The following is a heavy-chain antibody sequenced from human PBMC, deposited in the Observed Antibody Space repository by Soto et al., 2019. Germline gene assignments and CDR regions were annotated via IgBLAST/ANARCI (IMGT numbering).Heavy chain of an antibody. CDR2: IKSETDGGTT. J-gene: IGHJ4*02. CDR3: VIYDYIWGTYRVRWAY. Sequence: EVQLMESGGGFVNPGGSLRLSCVASGFPFSYSWMSWVRQAPGKGLEWVARIKSETDGGTTDYAAPVEGRFTISRDDSKNTLDLQMNSLKTEDTAVYYCVIYDYIWGTYRVRWAYWGQGTLVTVSS. V-gene: IGHV3-15*01. CDR1: GFPFSYSW. D-gene: IGHD3-16*02.